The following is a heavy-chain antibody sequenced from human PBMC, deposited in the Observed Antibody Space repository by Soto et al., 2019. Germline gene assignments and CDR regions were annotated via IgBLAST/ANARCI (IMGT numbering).Heavy chain of an antibody. J-gene: IGHJ4*02. Sequence: PSETLSLTCSVSDDSINSDKYYWGWIRQPPGKGLEWIGSIYYSGSTYYNPSLKSRVTISVDTSKNQFSLKLSSVTAADTAVYYCARRLVVEVIDYWGQGTLVTVSS. CDR2: IYYSGST. CDR3: ARRLVVEVIDY. V-gene: IGHV4-39*01. CDR1: DDSINSDKYY. D-gene: IGHD2-15*01.